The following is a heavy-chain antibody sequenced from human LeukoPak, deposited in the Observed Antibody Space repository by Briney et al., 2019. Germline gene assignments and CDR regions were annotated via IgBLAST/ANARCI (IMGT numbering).Heavy chain of an antibody. CDR1: GYTFTGYY. V-gene: IGHV1-2*02. Sequence: GASVKVSCKASGYTFTGYYMHWVRQAPGQGLEWMGWINPNSGGTNYAQKFQGRVTMTRDTSISTAYMELSRLRSDDTAVYYCAIEPPRYIVATKVFGGWGQGTLVTASS. CDR2: INPNSGGT. D-gene: IGHD5-12*01. CDR3: AIEPPRYIVATKVFGG. J-gene: IGHJ4*02.